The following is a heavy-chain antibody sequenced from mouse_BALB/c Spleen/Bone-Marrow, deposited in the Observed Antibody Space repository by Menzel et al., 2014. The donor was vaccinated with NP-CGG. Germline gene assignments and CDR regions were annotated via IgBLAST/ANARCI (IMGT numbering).Heavy chain of an antibody. Sequence: QLQQSGPELEKPGASVKISCKASGYSFTGYNMNWVKQSNGKSLEGIGNIDPYYGGTSYNQKFKGKATLTVDKSSSTAYMQLKSLTSEDSAVYYCARRGTYGSSPYDYAMDYWGQGTSVTVSS. CDR2: IDPYYGGT. D-gene: IGHD1-1*01. CDR1: GYSFTGYN. CDR3: ARRGTYGSSPYDYAMDY. V-gene: IGHV1-39*01. J-gene: IGHJ4*01.